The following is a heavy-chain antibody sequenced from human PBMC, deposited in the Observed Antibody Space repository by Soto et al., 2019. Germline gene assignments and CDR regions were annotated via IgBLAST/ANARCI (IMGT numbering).Heavy chain of an antibody. Sequence: QLPLQESGPGLVKPSETLSLTCTVSGGAISSINDYWGWIRQPPGKGLEWIGSIYYTGSSYYNPSLRSRVSIAADTSRIQFSLMLNSVTAADTSVYYCASHEYYASESYSLGQGTLVTVFS. CDR1: GGAISSINDY. V-gene: IGHV4-39*01. CDR3: ASHEYYASESYS. CDR2: IYYTGSS. D-gene: IGHD3-10*01. J-gene: IGHJ5*02.